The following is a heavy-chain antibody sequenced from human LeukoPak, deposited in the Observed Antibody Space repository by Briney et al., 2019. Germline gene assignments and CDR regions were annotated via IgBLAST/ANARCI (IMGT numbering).Heavy chain of an antibody. D-gene: IGHD6-13*01. CDR1: GGSISSYS. V-gene: IGHV4-59*01. CDR2: IYYSGST. Sequence: SETLSLTCTVSGGSISSYSWSWIRQPPGKGLEWIGYIYYSGSTNYNPSLKSRVTISVDTSKNQFSLKLSSVTAADTAVYYCARGRSSPDYWGQGTLVTVSS. J-gene: IGHJ4*02. CDR3: ARGRSSPDY.